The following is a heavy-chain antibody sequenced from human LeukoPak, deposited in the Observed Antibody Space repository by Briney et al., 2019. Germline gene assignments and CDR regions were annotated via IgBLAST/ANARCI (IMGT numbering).Heavy chain of an antibody. CDR1: GYTFTGYY. D-gene: IGHD3-10*01. J-gene: IGHJ4*02. V-gene: IGHV1-2*06. CDR2: INPNSGGT. CDR3: ARYGSGSHLNY. Sequence: ASVKVSCKASGYTFTGYYMHWVRQAPGQGLEWKGRINPNSGGTNYAQKFQGRVTMTRDTSISTAYMELSSLRSEDTAVYYCARYGSGSHLNYWGQGTLVTVSS.